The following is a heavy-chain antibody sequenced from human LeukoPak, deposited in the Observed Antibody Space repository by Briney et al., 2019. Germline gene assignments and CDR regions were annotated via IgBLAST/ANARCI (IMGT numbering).Heavy chain of an antibody. Sequence: PGGSLRLSCAASGFTFSTYAMHWVRQAPGKGLEYVSAIDNNGGTYYADSVKGRFTISRDNSKNTLYLQMGSLRAEDTAVYYCAPGTVRQNWFDPWGQGTLVTVSS. V-gene: IGHV3-64D*06. CDR2: IDNNGGT. D-gene: IGHD3-10*01. J-gene: IGHJ5*02. CDR1: GFTFSTYA. CDR3: APGTVRQNWFDP.